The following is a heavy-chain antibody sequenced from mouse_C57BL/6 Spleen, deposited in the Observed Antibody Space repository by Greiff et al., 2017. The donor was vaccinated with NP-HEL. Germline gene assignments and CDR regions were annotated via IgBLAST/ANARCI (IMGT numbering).Heavy chain of an antibody. CDR2: IYPGDGDT. Sequence: VKLMESGAELVKPGASVKISCKASGYAFSSYWMNWVKQRPGKGLEWIGQIYPGDGDTNYNGKFKGKATLTADKSSSAAYMQLSSLTSEDSAVYFCARGGYYYGSSSYYYAMDYWGQGTSVTVSS. D-gene: IGHD1-1*01. V-gene: IGHV1-80*01. CDR1: GYAFSSYW. J-gene: IGHJ4*01. CDR3: ARGGYYYGSSSYYYAMDY.